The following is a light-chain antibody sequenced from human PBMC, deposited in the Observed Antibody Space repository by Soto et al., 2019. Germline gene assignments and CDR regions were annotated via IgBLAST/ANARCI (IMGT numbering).Light chain of an antibody. Sequence: EIVLTQSPATLSLSPGERATLSCRASQSVGTFLAWYQQKPGQAPRLLIYDASNRATGIPARFSGTGSGTDFAHTISSVEPEDVAVYYCQHRTNWPRTFGQGTKLDIK. CDR1: QSVGTF. V-gene: IGKV3-11*01. CDR2: DAS. J-gene: IGKJ2*01. CDR3: QHRTNWPRT.